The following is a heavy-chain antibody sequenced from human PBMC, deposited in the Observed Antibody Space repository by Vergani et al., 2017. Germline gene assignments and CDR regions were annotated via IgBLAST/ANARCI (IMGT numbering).Heavy chain of an antibody. CDR3: AKVRYRGVARDAFDI. V-gene: IGHV3-30*18. CDR2: ISYDGSNK. Sequence: QVQLVESGGGVVQPGRSLRLSFAASGFTFSSYGMHWVRQAPGKGLEWVAVISYDGSNKYYADSVKGRFTISRDNSKNTLYLQMNSLRAEDTAVYYCAKVRYRGVARDAFDIWGQGTMVTVSS. CDR1: GFTFSSYG. J-gene: IGHJ3*02. D-gene: IGHD3-10*01.